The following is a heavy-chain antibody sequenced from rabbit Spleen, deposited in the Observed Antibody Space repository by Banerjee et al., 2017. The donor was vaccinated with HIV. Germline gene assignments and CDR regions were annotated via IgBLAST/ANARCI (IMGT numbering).Heavy chain of an antibody. CDR2: IDPFFGGT. CDR1: GFSFSEFSFNSGYD. CDR3: ARGPPYAGYAGYGYVYLNL. D-gene: IGHD6-1*01. J-gene: IGHJ4*01. V-gene: IGHV1S40*01. Sequence: QSLEESGGGLVKPGASLTLTCKASGFSFSEFSFNSGYDMSWVRQAPGKGLEWIGYIDPFFGGTYYASWVNGRFTISSHNAQNTLYLQLKSLTAADTATYFCARGPPYAGYAGYGYVYLNLWGPGTLVTVS.